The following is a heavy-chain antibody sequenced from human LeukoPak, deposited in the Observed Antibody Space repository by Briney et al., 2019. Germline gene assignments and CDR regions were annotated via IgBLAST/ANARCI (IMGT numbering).Heavy chain of an antibody. CDR2: MNPNSGNT. J-gene: IGHJ4*02. CDR3: ARGPPAAGSDY. CDR1: GGTFSSYA. V-gene: IGHV1-8*02. Sequence: RSSVKVSCKASGGTFSSYAISWVRQATGQGLEWMGWMNPNSGNTGYAQKFQGRVTMTRNTSISTAYMELSSLRSEDTAVYYCARGPPAAGSDYWGQGTLVTVSS. D-gene: IGHD6-13*01.